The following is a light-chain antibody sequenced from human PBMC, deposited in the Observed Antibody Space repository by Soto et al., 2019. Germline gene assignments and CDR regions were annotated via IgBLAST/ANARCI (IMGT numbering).Light chain of an antibody. CDR2: DVN. CDR1: SSDVGGYNF. Sequence: QSALTQPASVSGSPGQSITISCTGTSSDVGGYNFVSWLQQHPGKAPKLLIYDVNSRPSGVSDRFSGSKSGNTASLTISGLQAEDEADYYCSSYTSSGTVVFGGGTKLTVL. J-gene: IGLJ2*01. CDR3: SSYTSSGTVV. V-gene: IGLV2-14*01.